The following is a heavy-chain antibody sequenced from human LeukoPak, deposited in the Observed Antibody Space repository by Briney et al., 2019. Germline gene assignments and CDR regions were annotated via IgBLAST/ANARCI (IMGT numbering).Heavy chain of an antibody. J-gene: IGHJ5*02. Sequence: SETLSLTCTVSGGSISSGDYYWSWIRQPPGKGLEWIGYIYYSGSTYYNPSLKSRVTISVDTSKNQFSLKLSSVTAADTAVYYCARGGKIVATIKEGWFDPWGQGTLVTVSS. CDR3: ARGGKIVATIKEGWFDP. CDR2: IYYSGST. V-gene: IGHV4-30-4*08. D-gene: IGHD5-12*01. CDR1: GGSISSGDYY.